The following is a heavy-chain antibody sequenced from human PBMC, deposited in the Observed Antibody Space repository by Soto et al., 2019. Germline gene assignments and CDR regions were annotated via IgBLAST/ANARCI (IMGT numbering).Heavy chain of an antibody. CDR1: GGTFSNYA. V-gene: IGHV1-18*01. CDR2: INPNSGGT. J-gene: IGHJ5*02. CDR3: AGLKYFHSSDYFVH. Sequence: GASVKVSCKASGGTFSNYAITWVRQAPGQGLEWMGWINPNSGGTNYGQKLQGRVTMTTDTSTSTAYMELRSLRSDDTAVYYCAGLKYFHSSDYFVHWGQGTRVTAPQ. D-gene: IGHD3-22*01.